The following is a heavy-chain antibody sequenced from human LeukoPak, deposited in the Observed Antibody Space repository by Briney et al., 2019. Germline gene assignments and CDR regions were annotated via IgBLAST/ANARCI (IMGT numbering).Heavy chain of an antibody. V-gene: IGHV1-18*01. Sequence: ASVKASCKASDYTFSTYVISWVRQAPGQGPEWMGWISPYKGNAIYAQKLQGRVTMTTDTSTGTAYMEPRSLTSDGTAVYYCATAQDYGEYVLGYFDYWGQGTLVTVSS. CDR2: ISPYKGNA. D-gene: IGHD4-17*01. CDR1: DYTFSTYV. CDR3: ATAQDYGEYVLGYFDY. J-gene: IGHJ4*02.